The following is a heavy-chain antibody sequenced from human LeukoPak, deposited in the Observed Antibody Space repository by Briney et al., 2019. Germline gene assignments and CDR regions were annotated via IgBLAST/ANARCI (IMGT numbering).Heavy chain of an antibody. CDR3: VRDPDTVTTAFLVY. J-gene: IGHJ4*02. CDR1: GFTFNSYS. CDR2: ISSRRRNI. Sequence: GGSLRLSCAASGFTFNSYSMKWVRQAPGKGREWGSYISSRRRNIYYADSVNGRFTISRDDAKNSLSLQMNSLRVEDTAVYYCVRDPDTVTTAFLVYWGQGTQVTVSS. V-gene: IGHV3-21*01. D-gene: IGHD4-11*01.